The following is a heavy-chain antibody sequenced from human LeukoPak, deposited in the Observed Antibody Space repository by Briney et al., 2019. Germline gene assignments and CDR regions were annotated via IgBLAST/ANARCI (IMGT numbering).Heavy chain of an antibody. Sequence: GSLRLSCAASGFTFSSYEMNWIRQPPGKGLEWIGSIYYSGSTYYNPSLKSRVTISVDTSKNQFSLKLSSVTAADTAVYYCARGVGSGSYSAFDYWGQGTLVTVSS. CDR1: GFTFSSYE. V-gene: IGHV4-39*07. CDR3: ARGVGSGSYSAFDY. CDR2: IYYSGST. J-gene: IGHJ4*02. D-gene: IGHD1-26*01.